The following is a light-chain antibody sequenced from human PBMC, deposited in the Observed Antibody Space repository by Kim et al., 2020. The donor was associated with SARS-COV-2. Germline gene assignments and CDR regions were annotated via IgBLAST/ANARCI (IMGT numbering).Light chain of an antibody. CDR1: QSLSSSY. CDR2: GAS. Sequence: EIVLTQSPGTLSLSPGERATLSCRASQSLSSSYLAWFQQKPGQAPRLLIYGASNRATGIPDRFSGSGSGTDFTLTISRLEPEDFAVYYCQQYGNSLTIGGGTKVDI. V-gene: IGKV3-20*01. J-gene: IGKJ4*01. CDR3: QQYGNSLT.